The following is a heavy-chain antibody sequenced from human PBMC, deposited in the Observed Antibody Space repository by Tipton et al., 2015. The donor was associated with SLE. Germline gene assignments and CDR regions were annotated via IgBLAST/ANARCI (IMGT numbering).Heavy chain of an antibody. CDR2: INHSGST. CDR1: GGSFSGYY. Sequence: TLSLTCAVYGGSFSGYYWSWIRQPPGKGLEWIGEINHSGSTNYNPSLKSRVTISVDTSKNQFSLKLSSVTAADTAVYYCARRQAGYSSGYEGFDYWGQGTLVTVSS. V-gene: IGHV4-34*01. CDR3: ARRQAGYSSGYEGFDY. J-gene: IGHJ4*02. D-gene: IGHD3-22*01.